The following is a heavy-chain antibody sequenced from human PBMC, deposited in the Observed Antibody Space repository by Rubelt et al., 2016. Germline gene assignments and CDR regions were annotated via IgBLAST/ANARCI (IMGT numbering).Heavy chain of an antibody. CDR2: INPNSGGT. V-gene: IGHV1-2*06. CDR1: GYTFTGYY. J-gene: IGHJ6*02. CDR3: AREGDYYYGMDV. D-gene: IGHD3-16*01. Sequence: QVQLVQSGAEVKKPGASVKVSCKASGYTFTGYYMHWVRQAPGQGLEWMGRINPNSGGTNDAQKFQGRVTMTRDTAISTADMELSRLRADDTAVYYCAREGDYYYGMDVWGQGTTVTVSS.